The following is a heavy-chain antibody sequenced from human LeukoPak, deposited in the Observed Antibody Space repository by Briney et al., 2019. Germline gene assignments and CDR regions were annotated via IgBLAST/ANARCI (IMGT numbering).Heavy chain of an antibody. Sequence: ASVKVSCKASGYTFTGYYMHWVRQAPGQGLEWMGWINPNSGGTNYAQKFQGRVTMTRDTSISTAYMELSRLRSGDTAVYYCAAIYDILTGYDYWGQGTLVTVSS. CDR1: GYTFTGYY. CDR3: AAIYDILTGYDY. CDR2: INPNSGGT. V-gene: IGHV1-2*02. J-gene: IGHJ4*02. D-gene: IGHD3-9*01.